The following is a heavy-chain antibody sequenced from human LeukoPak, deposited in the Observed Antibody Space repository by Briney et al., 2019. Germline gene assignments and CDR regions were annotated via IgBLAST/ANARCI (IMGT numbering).Heavy chain of an antibody. D-gene: IGHD4-17*01. CDR1: GYTFTSFA. J-gene: IGHJ4*02. CDR2: INAGNGNT. Sequence: ASVKVPCKASGYTFTSFAMHWVRQAPGQRLEWMGWINAGNGNTKYSQKFQGRVSITRDTSASTAYMELSSLRSEDTAVYYCASDSWVTTSTLDYWGQGTLVTVSS. V-gene: IGHV1-3*01. CDR3: ASDSWVTTSTLDY.